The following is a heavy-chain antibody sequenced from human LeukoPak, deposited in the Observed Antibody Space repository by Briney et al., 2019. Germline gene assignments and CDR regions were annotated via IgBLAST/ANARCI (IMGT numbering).Heavy chain of an antibody. J-gene: IGHJ4*02. V-gene: IGHV3-20*04. Sequence: GGSLRLSCAASGFTFDDYGMSWVRQAPGKGLEWVSGINWNGGSTGYADSVKGRFTIFRDNAKNSLYLQMNSLRTEDTALYYCARETPKGYFDYWGQGTLVTVSS. CDR2: INWNGGST. CDR1: GFTFDDYG. CDR3: ARETPKGYFDY.